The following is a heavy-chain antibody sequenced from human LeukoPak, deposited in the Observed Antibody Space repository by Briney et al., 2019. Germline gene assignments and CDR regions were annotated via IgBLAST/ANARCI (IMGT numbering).Heavy chain of an antibody. D-gene: IGHD3-3*01. CDR3: ARESYYDFWSGYTYYYYYMDV. V-gene: IGHV3-7*01. J-gene: IGHJ6*03. CDR1: GFTFSSYW. Sequence: PGGSLRLSCAASGFTFSSYWMSWVRQAPGKGPEWVANIKQDGSEKYYVDSVKGRFTISRDNAKNSLYLQMNSLRAEDTAVYYCARESYYDFWSGYTYYYYYMDVWGKGTTVTVSS. CDR2: IKQDGSEK.